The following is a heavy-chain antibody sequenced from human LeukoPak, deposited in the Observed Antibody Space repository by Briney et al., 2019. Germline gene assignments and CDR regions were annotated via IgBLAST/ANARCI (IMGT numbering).Heavy chain of an antibody. D-gene: IGHD6-19*01. CDR1: GFTFSSYA. Sequence: GGSLRLSCAASGFTFSSYAMHWVRQAPGKGLEWVAVISYDGSNKYYADSVKGRFTISRGNSKNTLYLQMNSVRAEDTAVYYCARGASSETYFDHWGQGTLVTVSS. V-gene: IGHV3-30*04. CDR2: ISYDGSNK. J-gene: IGHJ4*02. CDR3: ARGASSETYFDH.